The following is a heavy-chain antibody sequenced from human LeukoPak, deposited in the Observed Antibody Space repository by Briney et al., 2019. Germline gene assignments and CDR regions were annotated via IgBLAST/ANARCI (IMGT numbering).Heavy chain of an antibody. D-gene: IGHD3-3*01. J-gene: IGHJ3*02. V-gene: IGHV4-59*01. Sequence: SETLSLTCTVSGGSISNYYWSWIRRPPGKGLECIGYIYYSGSTNYNPSLKSRVTISVDTSKNQFSLKLSSVTAADTAVYYCARVGEWLSYAFDIWGQGTMVTVSS. CDR1: GGSISNYY. CDR3: ARVGEWLSYAFDI. CDR2: IYYSGST.